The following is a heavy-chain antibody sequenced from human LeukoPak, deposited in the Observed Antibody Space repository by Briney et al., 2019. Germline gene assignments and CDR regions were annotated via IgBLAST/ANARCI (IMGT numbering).Heavy chain of an antibody. CDR1: GYTFTSYA. V-gene: IGHV1-69*06. D-gene: IGHD6-13*01. CDR3: ASGAAAAADYYYYYMDV. Sequence: SVKVSCKASGYTFTSYAISWVRQAPGQGLEWMGGIIPIFGTANYAQKFQGRVTITADKSTSTAYMELSSLRSEDTAVYYCASGAAAAADYYYYYMDVWGKGTTVTVSS. CDR2: IIPIFGTA. J-gene: IGHJ6*03.